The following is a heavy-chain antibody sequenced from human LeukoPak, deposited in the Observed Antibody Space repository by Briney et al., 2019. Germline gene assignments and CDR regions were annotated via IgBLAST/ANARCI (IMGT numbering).Heavy chain of an antibody. CDR1: GGSISSYY. CDR3: ARLRNYYDSSGYDY. J-gene: IGHJ4*02. D-gene: IGHD3-22*01. V-gene: IGHV4-4*09. Sequence: SETLSLTCTVSGGSISSYYWSWIRQPPGKGLEWIGYIYTSGSTNYNPSLKSRVTISVDTSKNQFFLKLSSVTAADTAVYYCARLRNYYDSSGYDYWGQGTLVTVSS. CDR2: IYTSGST.